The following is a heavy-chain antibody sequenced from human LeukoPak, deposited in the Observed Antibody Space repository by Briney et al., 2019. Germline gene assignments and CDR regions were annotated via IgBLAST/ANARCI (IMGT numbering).Heavy chain of an antibody. D-gene: IGHD3-22*01. CDR2: INPSGGST. V-gene: IGHV1-46*01. J-gene: IGHJ4*02. CDR3: ARAGYDSSGYHY. Sequence: ASVTVSCKASGYTFTSYYIHWVRQAPGQGLEWMGIINPSGGSTSYAQKFQGRVTMTRDTSTSTVYMELSSLRSEDTAVYCCARAGYDSSGYHYWGQGTLVTVSS. CDR1: GYTFTSYY.